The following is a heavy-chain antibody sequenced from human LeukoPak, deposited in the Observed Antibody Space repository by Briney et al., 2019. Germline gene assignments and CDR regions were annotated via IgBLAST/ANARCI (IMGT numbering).Heavy chain of an antibody. CDR2: IYYSGST. J-gene: IGHJ2*01. CDR1: GGSISSYY. CDR3: ARDFPGGNSWYFDL. D-gene: IGHD4-23*01. V-gene: IGHV4-59*01. Sequence: SETLSLTCTVSGGSISSYYWSWIRQPPGKGLEWIGYIYYSGSTNYNPSLKSRVTISVDTSKNQFSLKLSSVTAADTAVYYCARDFPGGNSWYFDLWGRGTLVTVSS.